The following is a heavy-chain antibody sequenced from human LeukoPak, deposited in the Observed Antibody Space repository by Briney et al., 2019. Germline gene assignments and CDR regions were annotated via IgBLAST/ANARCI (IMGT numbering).Heavy chain of an antibody. D-gene: IGHD2-2*01. J-gene: IGHJ4*02. CDR2: IYYSGST. V-gene: IGHV4-59*01. Sequence: SETLSLTCTVSGGSISSYYWSWIRQPPGKGLEWIGYIYYSGSTNYNPSLKSRVAISVDTSKNQFSLKLSSVTAADTAVYYCARSPGYCSSTSCYFDYWGQGTLVTVSS. CDR1: GGSISSYY. CDR3: ARSPGYCSSTSCYFDY.